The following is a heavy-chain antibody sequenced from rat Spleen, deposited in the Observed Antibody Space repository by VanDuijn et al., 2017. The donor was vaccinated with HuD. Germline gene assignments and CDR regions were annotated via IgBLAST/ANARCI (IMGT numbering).Heavy chain of an antibody. Sequence: EVQLVESGGGLVQPGRSMKLSCAASGFTFSNYYMAWVRQAPTKGLEWVASISTGGGNTYYRDSVKGRFTISRDNAKSTLYLQMDSLRSEDTATYYCARHEIGTTSYYFDYWGQGVMVTVSS. J-gene: IGHJ2*01. CDR1: GFTFSNYY. CDR2: ISTGGGNT. CDR3: ARHEIGTTSYYFDY. D-gene: IGHD1-5*01. V-gene: IGHV5-25*01.